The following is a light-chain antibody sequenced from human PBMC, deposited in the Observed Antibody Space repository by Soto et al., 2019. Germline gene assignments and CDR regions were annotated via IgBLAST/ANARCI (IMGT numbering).Light chain of an antibody. V-gene: IGKV1-39*01. J-gene: IGKJ2*01. CDR2: AAS. CDR1: QTIINY. CDR3: QQSYSTPYT. Sequence: DIPMTQSPSSLSASVGNRVTITCRASQTIINYLNWYQQKPGKAPKLLIYAASSLQSGVPSRFSGSASGTDFTLIISSLQPEDFATYYCQQSYSTPYTFGQGTKLEIK.